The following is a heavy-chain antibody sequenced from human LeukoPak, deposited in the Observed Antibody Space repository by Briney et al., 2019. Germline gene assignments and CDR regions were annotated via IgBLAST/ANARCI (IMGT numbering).Heavy chain of an antibody. V-gene: IGHV4-34*01. D-gene: IGHD6-13*01. CDR1: GGSFSGYY. Sequence: SETLSLTCAVYGGSFSGYYWSWIRQPPGKGLEWIGEINHSGSTNYNPSLKSRVTISVDTSKNQFSLKLSSVTAEDTAVYYCASRAAAGLFDYWGQGTLVTVSS. J-gene: IGHJ4*02. CDR3: ASRAAAGLFDY. CDR2: INHSGST.